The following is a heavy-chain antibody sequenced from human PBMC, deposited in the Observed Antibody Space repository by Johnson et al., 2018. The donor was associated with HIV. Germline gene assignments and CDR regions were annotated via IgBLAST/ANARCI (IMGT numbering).Heavy chain of an antibody. Sequence: VQLVESGGGLVKPGGSLRLSCAASGFTFSNAWISWVRQAPGKGLEWVGRIKSKTDGGTTDYAAPVKGRFTISRDDSKNTLYLQMNSLRAEDTAVYYCARTLWFRELLGAFDIWGQGTMVTVSS. D-gene: IGHD3-10*01. CDR3: ARTLWFRELLGAFDI. V-gene: IGHV3-15*01. J-gene: IGHJ3*02. CDR2: IKSKTDGGTT. CDR1: GFTFSNAW.